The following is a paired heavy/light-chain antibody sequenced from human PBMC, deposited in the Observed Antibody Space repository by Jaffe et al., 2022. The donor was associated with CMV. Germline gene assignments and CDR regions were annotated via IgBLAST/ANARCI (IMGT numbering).Heavy chain of an antibody. CDR1: GFTFSSYG. J-gene: IGHJ4*02. V-gene: IGHV3-30*18. D-gene: IGHD6-13*01. Sequence: QVQLVESGGGVVQPGRSLRLSCAASGFTFSSYGMHWVRQAPGKGLEWVAVISYDGSNKYYADSVKGRFTISRDNSKNTLYLQMNSLRAEDTAVYYCAKAGPGIAAAGTEGNYFDYWGQGTLVTVSS. CDR2: ISYDGSNK. CDR3: AKAGPGIAAAGTEGNYFDY.
Light chain of an antibody. CDR3: QQRSNWPPFA. CDR1: QSVSSY. V-gene: IGKV3-11*01. J-gene: IGKJ3*01. Sequence: EIVLTQSPATLSLSPGERATLSCRASQSVSSYLAWYQQKPGQAPRLLIYDASNRATGIPARFSGSGSGTDFTLTISSLEPEDFAVYYCQQRSNWPPFAFGPGTKVDIK. CDR2: DAS.